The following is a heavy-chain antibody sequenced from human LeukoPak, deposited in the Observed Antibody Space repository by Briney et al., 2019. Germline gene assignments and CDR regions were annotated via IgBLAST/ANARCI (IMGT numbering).Heavy chain of an antibody. CDR3: ARGGWGWFGDLYYFDY. V-gene: IGHV1-2*02. CDR2: INPNSGGT. CDR1: GYTFTGYY. J-gene: IGHJ4*02. Sequence: GASVKVSCKASGYTFTGYYMHWVRQAPGQGLEWMGWINPNSGGTNYAQKFQGRVTMTRDTSISTAYMELSRLRSDDTAAYYCARGGWGWFGDLYYFDYWGQGTLVTVSS. D-gene: IGHD3-10*01.